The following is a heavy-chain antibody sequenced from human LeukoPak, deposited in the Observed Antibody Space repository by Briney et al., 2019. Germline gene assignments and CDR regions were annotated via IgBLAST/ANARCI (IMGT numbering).Heavy chain of an antibody. Sequence: ASVKVSCTASGYTFTSYDINWVRQATGQGLKCMGWMNPNSGNTGYAQKLHGRVTMTRNTSISTAYMELSSLRSEDTAVYYCARGFSSAAEDAFDIWGQGTMVTVSS. CDR1: GYTFTSYD. V-gene: IGHV1-8*01. CDR2: MNPNSGNT. CDR3: ARGFSSAAEDAFDI. D-gene: IGHD6-25*01. J-gene: IGHJ3*02.